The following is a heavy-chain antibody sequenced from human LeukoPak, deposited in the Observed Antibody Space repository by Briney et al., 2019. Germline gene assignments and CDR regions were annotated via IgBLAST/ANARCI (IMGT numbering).Heavy chain of an antibody. CDR3: ARGPPRGKYYYMDV. CDR2: IGTASDT. J-gene: IGHJ6*03. Sequence: GGSLRLSCAASGFTFSSFDMHWVRQPTGQGLEWVSTIGTASDTYYPGSVEGRFTLSRDNAKNSLYLQMNSLTAGDTAVYYCARGPPRGKYYYMDVWGKGTTVTDSS. D-gene: IGHD1-1*01. V-gene: IGHV3-13*01. CDR1: GFTFSSFD.